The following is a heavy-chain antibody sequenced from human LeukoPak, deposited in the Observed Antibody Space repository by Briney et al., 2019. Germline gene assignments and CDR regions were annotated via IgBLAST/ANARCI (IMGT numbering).Heavy chain of an antibody. V-gene: IGHV3-7*03. CDR1: GFTFSTYW. CDR2: TREDGSEK. CDR3: ARGSLRDDAFDI. D-gene: IGHD4-17*01. J-gene: IGHJ3*02. Sequence: PGGSLRLSCTASGFTFSTYWMSWVCQAPGKGLEWVANTREDGSEKYYVDSVKGRFTISRDNAKNSLYLQMNSLRAEDTAVYYCARGSLRDDAFDIWGQGTMVTVSS.